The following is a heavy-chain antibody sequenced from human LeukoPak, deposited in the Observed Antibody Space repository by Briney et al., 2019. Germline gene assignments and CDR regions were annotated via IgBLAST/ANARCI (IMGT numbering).Heavy chain of an antibody. V-gene: IGHV3-64*01. CDR3: ARSHCSSTSCYMDFDY. CDR2: ISSNGGST. Sequence: GGSLRLSCAASGFTFSSYATHWVRQAPGKGLEYVSAISSNGGSTYYANSVKGRFTISRDNSKNTLYLQMGSLRAEDMAVYYCARSHCSSTSCYMDFDYWGQGTLVTVSS. J-gene: IGHJ4*02. CDR1: GFTFSSYA. D-gene: IGHD2-2*02.